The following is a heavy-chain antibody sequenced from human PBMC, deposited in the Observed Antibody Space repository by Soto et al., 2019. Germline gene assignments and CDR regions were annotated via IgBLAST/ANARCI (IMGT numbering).Heavy chain of an antibody. Sequence: XESLRLSCAASGFTFSSYAMSWVRQAPGKGLEWVSAISGSGGSTYYADSVKGRFTISRDNSKNTLYLQMNSLRAEDTAVYYCAKDKDVRSRGSPQVDYWGQGTLVTVYS. J-gene: IGHJ4*02. CDR2: ISGSGGST. CDR1: GFTFSSYA. CDR3: AKDKDVRSRGSPQVDY. V-gene: IGHV3-23*01. D-gene: IGHD3-10*01.